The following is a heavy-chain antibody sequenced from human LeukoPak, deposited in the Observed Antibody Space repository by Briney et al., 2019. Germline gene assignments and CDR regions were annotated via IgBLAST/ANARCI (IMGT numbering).Heavy chain of an antibody. CDR3: AKALFVVVPAASS. CDR2: ISSSSSYI. D-gene: IGHD2-2*01. J-gene: IGHJ5*02. Sequence: GGSLRLSCAASGFTFSSYSMNWVRQAPGKGLEWVSSISSSSSYIYYADSVKGRFTISRDNSKNTLYLQMNSLRAEDTAVYYCAKALFVVVPAASSWGQGTLVTVSS. V-gene: IGHV3-21*04. CDR1: GFTFSSYS.